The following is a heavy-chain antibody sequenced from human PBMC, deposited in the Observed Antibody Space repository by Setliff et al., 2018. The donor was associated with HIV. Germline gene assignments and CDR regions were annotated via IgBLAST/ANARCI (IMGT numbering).Heavy chain of an antibody. CDR3: ATDPGYSSTWYSESFQH. CDR1: GYTLTELS. Sequence: ASVKVSCKISGYTLTELSIHWVRQAPGKGLEWMANFDPEDGETFYAQKFQGRLTMTEDTSTDTAYMELSSRRSDDTAMYYCATDPGYSSTWYSESFQHWGQGTVVTVSS. J-gene: IGHJ1*01. V-gene: IGHV1-24*01. D-gene: IGHD6-13*01. CDR2: FDPEDGET.